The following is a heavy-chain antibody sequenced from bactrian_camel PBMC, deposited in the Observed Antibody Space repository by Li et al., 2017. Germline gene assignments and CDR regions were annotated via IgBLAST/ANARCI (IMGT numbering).Heavy chain of an antibody. CDR1: APTYSINC. Sequence: HVQLVESGGGAVQAGGSLRLSCVASAPTYSINCMGWFRQAPGKERVAVAAHYTGTATTYVADSVKGRFAISEDSAKYTLYLLMNSLQPEDTAMYYCAEGRGSRGEHCYSLNYWGQGTQVTV. CDR3: AEGRGSRGEHCYSLNY. V-gene: IGHV3S54*01. CDR2: HYTGTATT. J-gene: IGHJ4*01. D-gene: IGHD6*01.